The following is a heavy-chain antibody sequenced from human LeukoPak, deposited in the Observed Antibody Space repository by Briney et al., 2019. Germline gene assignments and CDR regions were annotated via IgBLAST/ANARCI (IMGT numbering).Heavy chain of an antibody. CDR1: GLTFSVFW. Sequence: GGSLRLSCAASGLTFSVFWMHWVRQPPGKGLVWVALVKGDGRTTIYADSVKGRFTISRDNAKNTLYLQMNSLRADDSGVYYCATGHSYGYDYWGQGVLVTVSS. D-gene: IGHD5-18*01. V-gene: IGHV3-74*01. J-gene: IGHJ4*02. CDR2: VKGDGRTT. CDR3: ATGHSYGYDY.